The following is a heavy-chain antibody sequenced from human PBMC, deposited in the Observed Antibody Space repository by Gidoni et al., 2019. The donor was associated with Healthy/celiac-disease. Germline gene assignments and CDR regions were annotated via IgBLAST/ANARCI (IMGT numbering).Heavy chain of an antibody. CDR3: TRPGYSSGRDY. V-gene: IGHV3-73*01. CDR2: IRSKANSYAT. J-gene: IGHJ4*02. CDR1: GFTFSGSA. D-gene: IGHD6-19*01. Sequence: EVQLVESGGGLVQPGGSLTLSCAASGFTFSGSAMHWVRQASGKGLEWVGRIRSKANSYATAYAASVKGRFTISRDDSKNTAYLQMNSLKTEDTAVYYCTRPGYSSGRDYWGQGTLVTVSS.